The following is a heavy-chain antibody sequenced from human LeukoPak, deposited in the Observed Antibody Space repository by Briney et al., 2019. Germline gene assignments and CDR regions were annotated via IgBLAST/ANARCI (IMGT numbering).Heavy chain of an antibody. CDR1: GFTFTSYA. V-gene: IGHV3-23*01. D-gene: IGHD3-22*01. CDR2: ISGSGANT. J-gene: IGHJ5*02. CDR3: ARGLVDVHDSSGYYSNWFDP. Sequence: GGSPRLSCAASGFTFTSYAMTCVRQAPGKGLEWVSAISGSGANTYYADTVKGRFTISRDNSKNTLYVQMKSLRVEDTAVYYCARGLVDVHDSSGYYSNWFDPWGQGTLVTVSS.